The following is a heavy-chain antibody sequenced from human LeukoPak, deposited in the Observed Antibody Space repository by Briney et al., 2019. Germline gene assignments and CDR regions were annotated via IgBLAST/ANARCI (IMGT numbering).Heavy chain of an antibody. Sequence: LSLTCTVPAGSLSSGAYYWSWIRQHPGKGLERTWSIYYRGSTNYNPSPLGRVTISLDTSRNQFSPKLSSVTAADPAVYYYASGHNDPLFDYWGQGTLVTVSS. J-gene: IGHJ4*02. CDR3: ASGHNDPLFDY. D-gene: IGHD1-1*01. V-gene: IGHV4-31*03. CDR1: AGSLSSGAYY. CDR2: IYYRGST.